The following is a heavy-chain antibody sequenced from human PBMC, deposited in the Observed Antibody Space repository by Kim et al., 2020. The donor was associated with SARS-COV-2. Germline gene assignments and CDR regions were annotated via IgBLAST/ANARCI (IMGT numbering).Heavy chain of an antibody. J-gene: IGHJ3*02. Sequence: GGSLRLSCAASGFTFSDHYMDWVRQAPGKGLEWVGRTRNKANSYTTEYAASVKGRFTISRDDSKNSLYLQMNSLKTEDTAVYYCAREIVHGAFDIWGQGTMVTVSS. CDR2: TRNKANSYTT. CDR1: GFTFSDHY. V-gene: IGHV3-72*01. CDR3: AREIVHGAFDI. D-gene: IGHD3-22*01.